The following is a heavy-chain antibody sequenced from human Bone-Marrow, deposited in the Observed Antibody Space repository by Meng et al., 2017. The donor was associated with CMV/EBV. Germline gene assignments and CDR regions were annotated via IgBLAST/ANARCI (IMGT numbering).Heavy chain of an antibody. D-gene: IGHD3-22*01. CDR1: GFTFSNYA. J-gene: IGHJ4*02. V-gene: IGHV3-7*01. CDR2: IKQDGSEK. CDR3: ARDREYYDSSGHYDY. Sequence: LSLTCVASGFTFSNYAMSWVRQAPGKGLEWVANIKQDGSEKYYVDSVKGRFTISRDNAKNSLYLQMNSLRAEDTAVYYCARDREYYDSSGHYDYWGQGTLVTVSS.